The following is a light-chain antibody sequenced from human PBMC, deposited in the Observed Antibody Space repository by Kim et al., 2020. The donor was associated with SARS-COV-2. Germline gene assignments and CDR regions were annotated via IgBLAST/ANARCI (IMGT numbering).Light chain of an antibody. CDR1: QSISSW. CDR2: KAS. CDR3: QQYKSYPLT. Sequence: DIQMTQSPSTLSASVGDRVTITCRASQSISSWLAWYQKKPGKAPKLLIYKASSLESGVPSSFSGSGSGTEFTLTILSLQPDDFATYYCQQYKSYPLTFGGGTKLEI. V-gene: IGKV1-5*03. J-gene: IGKJ4*01.